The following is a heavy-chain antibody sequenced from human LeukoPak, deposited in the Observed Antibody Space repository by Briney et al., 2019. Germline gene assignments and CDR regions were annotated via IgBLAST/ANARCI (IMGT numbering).Heavy chain of an antibody. V-gene: IGHV3-74*01. CDR2: IKSDGST. J-gene: IGHJ1*01. D-gene: IGHD3-22*01. CDR3: ARAPSEIGGYYPEYFRH. Sequence: GGSLRLSCAASGFTFSSYWMHWVRQAPGKGLVWVSRIKSDGSTNYADSVKGRFTISRDNAKNTVSLQMNSLRAEDTGVYYCARAPSEIGGYYPEYFRHWGQGTPVTVSS. CDR1: GFTFSSYW.